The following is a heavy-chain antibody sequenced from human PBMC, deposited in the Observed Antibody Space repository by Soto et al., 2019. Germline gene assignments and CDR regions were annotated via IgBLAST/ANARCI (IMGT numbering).Heavy chain of an antibody. J-gene: IGHJ3*02. Sequence: PSETLSLTCTVSGASSSDYYWSWIRQPPGKGLEWLGYIHFRGALHYNPPFTSRVAISIDTSKNQFSLNLNSVTAAATAMYFCGSRGGLGSCAHGVGLPCDAFDIWGQGTMVPVSS. CDR2: IHFRGAL. D-gene: IGHD2-8*01. CDR1: GASSSDYY. CDR3: GSRGGLGSCAHGVGLPCDAFDI. V-gene: IGHV4-59*01.